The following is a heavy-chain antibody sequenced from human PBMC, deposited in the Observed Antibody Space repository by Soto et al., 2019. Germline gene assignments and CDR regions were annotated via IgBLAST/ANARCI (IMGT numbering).Heavy chain of an antibody. CDR2: ILHTGST. J-gene: IGHJ4*02. CDR1: GDSCIDANW. V-gene: IGHV4-4*02. CDR3: ARSPRRVDGKWYLDY. D-gene: IGHD2-15*01. Sequence: SETLSLTCGVSGDSCIDANWWSWVRQPPGKGLEWIGDILHTGSTDYSPSLRSRVTISIDTSRKEFSLNLTSVTATDTAVYYCARSPRRVDGKWYLDYWGQGVLVTVSS.